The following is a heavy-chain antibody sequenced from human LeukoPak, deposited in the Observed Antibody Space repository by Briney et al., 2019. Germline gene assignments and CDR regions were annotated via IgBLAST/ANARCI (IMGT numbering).Heavy chain of an antibody. CDR2: IKQDGSEK. CDR3: VRATQGDYVSDDRPY. D-gene: IGHD4-17*01. Sequence: GGSLRLSCAASGFTFSSYWMSWVRQAPGKGLEWVANIKQDGSEKYYVDSVKGRFTISRDNAKNSLYLQMNSLRAEDTAVYYCVRATQGDYVSDDRPYWGQGTLVTVSS. CDR1: GFTFSSYW. V-gene: IGHV3-7*01. J-gene: IGHJ4*02.